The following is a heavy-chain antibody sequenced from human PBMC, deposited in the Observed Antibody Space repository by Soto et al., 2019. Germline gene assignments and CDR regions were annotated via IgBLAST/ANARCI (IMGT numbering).Heavy chain of an antibody. J-gene: IGHJ6*02. CDR3: ARGDDVPAGSYYYYYGMDV. CDR1: GGSFSGYY. D-gene: IGHD1-26*01. CDR2: INHSGST. V-gene: IGHV4-34*01. Sequence: QVQLQQWGAGLLKPSETLSLTCAVYGGSFSGYYWSWIRQPPGKGLEWIGEINHSGSTNYNPSLKSRVTISVDTAKNQFSLKLSSVTAADTAVYYCARGDDVPAGSYYYYYGMDVWGQGTTVTVSS.